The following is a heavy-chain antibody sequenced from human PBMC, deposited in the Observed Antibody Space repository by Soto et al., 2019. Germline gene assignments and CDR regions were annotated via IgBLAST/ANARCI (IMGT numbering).Heavy chain of an antibody. CDR3: ARDTPHYDILAGYSLLFDY. Sequence: QVQLQESGPGLVKPSQTLSLTCTVSGGSISSGGYYWSWIRQHPGKGLEWIGDIYDSGSTYYNPSLKRRVTISVDTSKNQFSLKLSSVTAADTAVYYCARDTPHYDILAGYSLLFDYWGQGTLVTVSS. CDR2: IYDSGST. V-gene: IGHV4-31*03. J-gene: IGHJ4*02. CDR1: GGSISSGGYY. D-gene: IGHD3-9*01.